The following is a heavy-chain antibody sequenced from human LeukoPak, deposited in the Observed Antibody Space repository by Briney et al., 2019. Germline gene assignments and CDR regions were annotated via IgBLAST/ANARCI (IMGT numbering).Heavy chain of an antibody. V-gene: IGHV3-7*01. CDR1: GFIFSDYW. CDR2: IKPDGNEQ. J-gene: IGHJ4*02. Sequence: GGSLRLSCVTSGFIFSDYWMGWVRQAPGKGPEWVASIKPDGNEQYYVDSVRGRFTISRDNSKDSLFLQMDSLRDDDTAVYYCGRERVSAYDYWGQGTLVTVSS. CDR3: GRERVSAYDY.